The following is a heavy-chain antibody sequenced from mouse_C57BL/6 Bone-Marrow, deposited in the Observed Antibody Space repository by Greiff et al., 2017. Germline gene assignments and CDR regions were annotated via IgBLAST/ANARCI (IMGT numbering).Heavy chain of an antibody. D-gene: IGHD2-5*01. Sequence: VQLQQSGAELVKPGASVKISCKASGYAFSSYWMNWVKQRPGKGLEWIGQIYPGDGDTNYNGKFKGKATLTADKSSSTAYMQLSSLTSEDSAVYFCARALYSNYVFYAMDYWGQGTSVTVSS. J-gene: IGHJ4*01. CDR2: IYPGDGDT. CDR3: ARALYSNYVFYAMDY. CDR1: GYAFSSYW. V-gene: IGHV1-80*01.